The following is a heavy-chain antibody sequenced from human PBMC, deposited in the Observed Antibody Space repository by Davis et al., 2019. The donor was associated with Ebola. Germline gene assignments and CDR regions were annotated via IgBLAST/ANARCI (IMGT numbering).Heavy chain of an antibody. V-gene: IGHV3-7*03. CDR1: GLSIHMFW. CDR3: ARWKIGHEYIDY. J-gene: IGHJ4*02. Sequence: GESLKISCTASGLSIHMFWMTWVRQAPGKGLEWVANIKEDGSEQYYVDSVRGRFTISRDNARNSVFLHMNSLRAEDTAVYYCARWKIGHEYIDYWGQGTQVTVS. CDR2: IKEDGSEQ. D-gene: IGHD4-23*01.